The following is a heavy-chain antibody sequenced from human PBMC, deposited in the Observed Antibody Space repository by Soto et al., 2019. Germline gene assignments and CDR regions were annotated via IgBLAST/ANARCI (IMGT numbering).Heavy chain of an antibody. D-gene: IGHD3-22*01. CDR2: ISWNSGSI. Sequence: EVQLVESGGGLVQPGRSLRLSCAASGFTFDDYAMHWVRQAPGKGLEWVSGISWNSGSIGYADSVKGRFTISRDNAKNSLYLHMNSPRAEDTALYYCAKDLSGYYAQSYYYYGMDVWGQGTTVTVSS. V-gene: IGHV3-9*01. J-gene: IGHJ6*02. CDR3: AKDLSGYYAQSYYYYGMDV. CDR1: GFTFDDYA.